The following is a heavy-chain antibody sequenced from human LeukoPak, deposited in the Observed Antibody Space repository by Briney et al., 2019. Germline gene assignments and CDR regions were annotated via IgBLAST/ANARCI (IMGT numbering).Heavy chain of an antibody. V-gene: IGHV4-4*02. D-gene: IGHD2-15*01. J-gene: IGHJ4*02. CDR2: IYHSGST. Sequence: SETLSLTCGVSGGSISSSNWWTWVRQPPGKGLEWIGEIYHSGSTNYNPSLKGRVTISVDKSKNQFSLKLSSVTAADTAIYYCARAGGSSDYWGQGTLVTVSS. CDR1: GGSISSSNW. CDR3: ARAGGSSDY.